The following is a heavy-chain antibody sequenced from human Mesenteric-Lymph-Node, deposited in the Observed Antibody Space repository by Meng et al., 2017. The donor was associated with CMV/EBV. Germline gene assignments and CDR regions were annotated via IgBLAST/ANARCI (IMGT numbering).Heavy chain of an antibody. CDR1: GFTYSSFSAYV. D-gene: IGHD3-3*01. CDR3: ARDFDFWSGNKYYYGLDV. V-gene: IGHV3-21*06. CDR2: ISPSSTYI. Sequence: GGSLRLSCVASGFTYSSFSAYVMNWVRQAPGKGLEWVSSISPSSTYIYYTDSVRGRFTVSRDNAKNSLFLQLNSLRAEDTAVYYCARDFDFWSGNKYYYGLDVWGQGTTVTVSS. J-gene: IGHJ6*02.